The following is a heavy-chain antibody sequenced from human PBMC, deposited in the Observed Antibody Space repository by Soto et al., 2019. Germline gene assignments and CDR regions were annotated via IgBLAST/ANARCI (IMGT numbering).Heavy chain of an antibody. Sequence: ETLSLTGAVHVGSVSGYYWSWIRQPPGKGLEWIGEINHSGSTNYNPSLKSRVTISVDTSKNQFSLKLSSVTAADTAVYYCARDLLGAAYWYFDLWGRGTLVTVSS. CDR3: ARDLLGAAYWYFDL. CDR2: INHSGST. CDR1: VGSVSGYY. J-gene: IGHJ2*01. D-gene: IGHD1-26*01. V-gene: IGHV4-34*01.